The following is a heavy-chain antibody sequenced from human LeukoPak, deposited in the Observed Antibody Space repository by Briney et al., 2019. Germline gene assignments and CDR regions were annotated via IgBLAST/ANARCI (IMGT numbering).Heavy chain of an antibody. D-gene: IGHD3-10*01. J-gene: IGHJ4*02. CDR3: ARGRARGVAAPFDY. CDR2: ISSSISYT. V-gene: IGHV3-11*05. CDR1: AFTSSDYY. Sequence: RGSLRLSCTASAFTSSDYYMSWIRQAPGKWREWVSYISSSISYTNYADSVKGRFIISRDTAKNSLYLQMNSLRADDPAVYYCARGRARGVAAPFDYWGQGTLVTVSS.